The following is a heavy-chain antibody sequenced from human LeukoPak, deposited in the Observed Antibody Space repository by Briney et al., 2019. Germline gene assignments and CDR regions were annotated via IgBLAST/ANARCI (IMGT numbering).Heavy chain of an antibody. CDR1: GFTFSNYD. Sequence: KTGGSLRLSCAASGFTFSNYDMHWVRQAPGKGLEWVSAISSSSSYIYYADSIKGRFTISRDNAENSLYLLMNSRIAVDTAVYFCARGEEKATITALDSWGQGTLVTVSS. CDR3: ARGEEKATITALDS. J-gene: IGHJ4*02. D-gene: IGHD5-24*01. V-gene: IGHV3-21*01. CDR2: ISSSSSYI.